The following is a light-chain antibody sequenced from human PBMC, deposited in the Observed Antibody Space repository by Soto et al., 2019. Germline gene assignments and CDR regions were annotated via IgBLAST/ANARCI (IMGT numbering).Light chain of an antibody. CDR3: QQYNSYPT. CDR2: DDS. V-gene: IGKV1-5*01. J-gene: IGKJ1*01. Sequence: DIQMTQSPSTPSASVGDRVTITCRASQSISSWLAWYQQKPGKAPKLLIYDDSSLESGVPSRFSGSGSGTEFTLTISSLQPDDFATYYCQQYNSYPTFGQGTKVDIK. CDR1: QSISSW.